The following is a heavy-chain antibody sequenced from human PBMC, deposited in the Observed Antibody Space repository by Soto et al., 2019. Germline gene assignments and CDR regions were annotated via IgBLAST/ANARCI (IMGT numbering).Heavy chain of an antibody. D-gene: IGHD3-16*01. V-gene: IGHV3-23*01. CDR2: ISGSGGRT. J-gene: IGHJ6*02. CDR3: AKVGGGGIYYYYGMDV. CDR1: GFTFSTYG. Sequence: PGRSLRLSCAASGFTFSTYGMSWFRQAPGKGLEWVSAISGSGGRTYYADSVKGRFTCSRDNSKNTLYLQMNSLGAEDTAVYYCAKVGGGGIYYYYGMDVWGQVTTVTVSS.